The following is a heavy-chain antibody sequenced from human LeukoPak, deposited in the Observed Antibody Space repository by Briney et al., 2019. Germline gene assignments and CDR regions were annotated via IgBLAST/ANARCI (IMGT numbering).Heavy chain of an antibody. CDR1: GVSISSVGYY. D-gene: IGHD6-19*01. CDR3: AREGSGGYSSGWYLVDY. J-gene: IGHJ4*02. V-gene: IGHV4-31*03. CDR2: IYYSGST. Sequence: SETLSLTCTVSGVSISSVGYYWSWIRQHPGKGLEWIGYIYYSGSTYYNPSLKSRVTISVDTSKNQFSLKLSSVTAADTAVYYCAREGSGGYSSGWYLVDYWGQGTLVTVSS.